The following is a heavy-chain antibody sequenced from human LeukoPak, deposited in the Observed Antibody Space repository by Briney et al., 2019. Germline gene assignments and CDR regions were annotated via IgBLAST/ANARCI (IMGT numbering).Heavy chain of an antibody. V-gene: IGHV4-39*01. CDR1: GGSISSSSYY. Sequence: SETLSLTCTVSGGSISSSSYYWGWNRQPPGKGLEWIGCIYYSGSTYYNPSLKSRVTISVDTSKNQFSLKLSSVTAADTAVYYCARLGIPGYSSGWTNLDYWGQGTLVTVSS. CDR3: ARLGIPGYSSGWTNLDY. J-gene: IGHJ4*02. D-gene: IGHD6-19*01. CDR2: IYYSGST.